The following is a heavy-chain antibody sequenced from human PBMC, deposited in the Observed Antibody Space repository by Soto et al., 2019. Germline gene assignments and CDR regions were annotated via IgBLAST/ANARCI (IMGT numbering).Heavy chain of an antibody. D-gene: IGHD3-22*01. CDR3: ALQYDTGGYYNYFEY. V-gene: IGHV3-23*01. Sequence: GGSLRLSCAASGITFSSYGMSWVRQAPGKGLEWVSAISGGGGTTYYADSVKGRFTISRDNSKNTLYLQMNSLRAEDTAVYFCALQYDTGGYYNYFEYWGQGTLVTVSS. J-gene: IGHJ4*02. CDR2: ISGGGGTT. CDR1: GITFSSYG.